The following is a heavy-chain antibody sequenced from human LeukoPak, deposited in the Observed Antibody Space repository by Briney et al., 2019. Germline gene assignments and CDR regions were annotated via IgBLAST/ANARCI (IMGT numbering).Heavy chain of an antibody. CDR1: GFTFSSYW. D-gene: IGHD6-13*01. V-gene: IGHV3-74*01. CDR2: SNIDGSTT. CDR3: ARGYSSSSGFDY. J-gene: IGHJ4*02. Sequence: GGSLRLSCAASGFTFSSYWMHWVRQAPGRRLAWVSRSNIDGSTTTYADSVKGRFTISRDDARNTLYLQMNSLRAEDTAVYYCARGYSSSSGFDYWGQGTLVTVSS.